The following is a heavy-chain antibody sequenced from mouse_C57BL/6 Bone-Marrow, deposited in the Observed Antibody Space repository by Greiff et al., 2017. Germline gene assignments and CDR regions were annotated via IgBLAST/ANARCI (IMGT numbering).Heavy chain of an antibody. CDR2: IWSGGST. CDR1: GFSLTSYG. CDR3: ASYDGYPLAY. D-gene: IGHD2-3*01. V-gene: IGHV2-2*01. Sequence: QVQLKQSGPGLVQPSQSLSITCTVSGFSLTSYGVHWVRQSPGKGLEWLGVIWSGGSTDYNAAFISRLSISKDNSKSQVFFKMNSLQADDTAIYYCASYDGYPLAYWGQGTLVTVSA. J-gene: IGHJ3*01.